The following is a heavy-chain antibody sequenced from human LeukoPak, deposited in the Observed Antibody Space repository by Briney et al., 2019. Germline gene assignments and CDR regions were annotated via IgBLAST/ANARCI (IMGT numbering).Heavy chain of an antibody. Sequence: GGSLRLSCAASGFTFSSYGMHWVRQAPGKGLEWVAFIRYDGSNKYYADSVKGRFTISRDNSKNTLYLQMNSLRSEDTAVYYCARGLGSLKAMDLDYWGQGTLVTVSS. D-gene: IGHD5-18*01. CDR3: ARGLGSLKAMDLDY. V-gene: IGHV3-30*02. CDR1: GFTFSSYG. CDR2: IRYDGSNK. J-gene: IGHJ4*02.